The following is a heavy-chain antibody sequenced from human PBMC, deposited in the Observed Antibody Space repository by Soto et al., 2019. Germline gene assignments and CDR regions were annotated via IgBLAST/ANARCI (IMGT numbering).Heavy chain of an antibody. J-gene: IGHJ4*02. V-gene: IGHV1-58*01. CDR1: GFTFTSSA. Sequence: SVKVSCKASGFTFTSSAVQWVRQARGQRLEWIGWIVVGSGNTNYAQKFQERVTITRDMSTSTAYMELSSLRSEDTAVYYCAADVLDLGGLSERDLGMIFGVVIIPYFDYLGQGTLVTVS. CDR2: IVVGSGNT. D-gene: IGHD3-3*01. CDR3: AADVLDLGGLSERDLGMIFGVVIIPYFDY.